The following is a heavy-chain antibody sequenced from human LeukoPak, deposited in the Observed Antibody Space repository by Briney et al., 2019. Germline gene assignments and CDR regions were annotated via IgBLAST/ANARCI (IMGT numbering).Heavy chain of an antibody. CDR1: GGSISSYY. CDR2: IYYSGST. D-gene: IGHD5-18*01. J-gene: IGHJ6*03. Sequence: SETLSLTCTVSGGSISSYYWSWIRQPPGKGLEWIGYIYYSGSTNYNPSLKSRVTISVDTSKNQFSLKLSSVTAADTAVYYCARGGRTPDKRGYSYGYRAYYMDVWGKGTTVTISS. CDR3: ARGGRTPDKRGYSYGYRAYYMDV. V-gene: IGHV4-59*12.